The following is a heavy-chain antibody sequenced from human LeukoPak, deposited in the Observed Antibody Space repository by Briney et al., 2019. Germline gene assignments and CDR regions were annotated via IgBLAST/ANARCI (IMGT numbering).Heavy chain of an antibody. CDR2: ISYDGSNK. V-gene: IGHV3-30-3*01. J-gene: IGHJ3*02. CDR1: GFTFSSYA. D-gene: IGHD3-3*01. CDR3: ARVGYDFWSGYYGDAFDI. Sequence: GGSLRLSCAASGFTFSSYAMHWVRQAPGKGLGWVAVISYDGSNKYYADSVKGRFTISRDNSKNTLYLQMNSLRAEDTAVYYCARVGYDFWSGYYGDAFDIWGRGTMVTVSS.